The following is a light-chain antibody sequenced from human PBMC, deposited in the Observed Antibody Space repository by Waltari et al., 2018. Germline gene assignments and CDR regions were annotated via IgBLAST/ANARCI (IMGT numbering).Light chain of an antibody. CDR1: SSDVGAYTY. CDR2: EVT. Sequence: QSALTQPPSASGSPGQSVTISCTGTSSDVGAYTYVSWYQQHPGQAPKRMIYEVTNRPSGVPDRFSGSKSGNTASLTVSGLQAEDEADYYCSSFAGTNQGAFGGGTKLTVL. V-gene: IGLV2-8*01. CDR3: SSFAGTNQGA. J-gene: IGLJ2*01.